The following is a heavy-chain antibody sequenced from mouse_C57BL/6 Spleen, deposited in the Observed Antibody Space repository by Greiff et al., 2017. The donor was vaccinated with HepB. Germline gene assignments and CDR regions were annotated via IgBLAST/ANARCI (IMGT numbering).Heavy chain of an antibody. J-gene: IGHJ3*01. V-gene: IGHV1-50*01. Sequence: QVQLKQPGAELVKPGASVKLSCKASGYTFTSYWMQWVKQRPGQGLEWIGEIDPSDSYTNYNQKFKGKATLTVDTSSSTAYMQLSSLTSEDSAVYYCARGGIYYDYDEGFAYWGQGTLVTVSA. CDR2: IDPSDSYT. CDR3: ARGGIYYDYDEGFAY. D-gene: IGHD2-4*01. CDR1: GYTFTSYW.